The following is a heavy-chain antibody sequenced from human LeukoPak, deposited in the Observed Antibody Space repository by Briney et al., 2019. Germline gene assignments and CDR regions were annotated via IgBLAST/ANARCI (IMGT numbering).Heavy chain of an antibody. V-gene: IGHV3-7*04. J-gene: IGHJ4*02. CDR1: GFTFSSFW. D-gene: IGHD1-7*01. CDR3: ARGITESTSDY. CDR2: IKQDGNDK. Sequence: PGGSLRLSCAASGFTFSSFWMSWVRQPPGKGLEWVANIKQDGNDKNYIDSVKGRFTISRDSAKNSLYLQMNSLRAEDTAVYYCARGITESTSDYWGQGTLVTVSS.